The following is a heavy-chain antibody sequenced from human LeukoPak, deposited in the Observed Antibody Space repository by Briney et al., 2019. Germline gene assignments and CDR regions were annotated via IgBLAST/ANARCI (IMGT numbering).Heavy chain of an antibody. Sequence: GGSLRLSCAASGFTFSSYGMHWVRQAPGKGLEWVAVIWYDGSNKYYADSVKGRFTISRDNSKNTLYLQMNSLRAEDTAVYYCARDDSLRCFDWLLSCPDYWGQGTLVTVSS. CDR1: GFTFSSYG. J-gene: IGHJ4*02. D-gene: IGHD3-9*01. CDR2: IWYDGSNK. V-gene: IGHV3-33*01. CDR3: ARDDSLRCFDWLLSCPDY.